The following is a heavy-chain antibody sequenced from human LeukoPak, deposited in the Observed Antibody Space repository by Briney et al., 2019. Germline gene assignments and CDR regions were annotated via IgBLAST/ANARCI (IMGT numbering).Heavy chain of an antibody. V-gene: IGHV3-30-3*01. CDR1: GFTFSSYA. CDR2: ISYDGSNK. Sequence: PGGSLRLSCAASGFTFSSYAMHWVRQAPGKGLEWVAVISYDGSNKYYADSVKGRFTISRDNSKNTLYLQMNSLRAEDTAVYYCASSRYCSGGSCTDIWGQGTMVTVSS. D-gene: IGHD2-15*01. CDR3: ASSRYCSGGSCTDI. J-gene: IGHJ3*02.